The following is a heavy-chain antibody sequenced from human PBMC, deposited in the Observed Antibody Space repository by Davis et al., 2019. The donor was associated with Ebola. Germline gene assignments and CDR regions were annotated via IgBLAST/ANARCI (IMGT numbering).Heavy chain of an antibody. CDR2: ISAYNGNT. D-gene: IGHD3-22*01. J-gene: IGHJ5*02. Sequence: AASVKVSCKASGYTFTSYAMHWVRQAPGQRLEWMGWISAYNGNTNYAQKLQGRVTMTTDTSTSTAYMELRSLRSDDTAVYYCARDITMNNWFDPWGQGTLVTVSS. V-gene: IGHV1-18*01. CDR1: GYTFTSYA. CDR3: ARDITMNNWFDP.